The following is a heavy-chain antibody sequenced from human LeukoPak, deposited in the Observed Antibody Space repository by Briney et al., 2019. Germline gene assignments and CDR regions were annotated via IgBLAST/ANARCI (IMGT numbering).Heavy chain of an antibody. J-gene: IGHJ4*02. Sequence: GGSLRLSCAASGFTFSSFAMSWVRQAPGKGLEWVSSISGSGSRSYYADSVKGRFTISRDNSKNTLYLQMNSLRAEDTAVYYCAKDITQSGTYGGPHNYWGQGTLVTVSS. CDR2: ISGSGSRS. V-gene: IGHV3-23*01. CDR3: AKDITQSGTYGGPHNY. CDR1: GFTFSSFA. D-gene: IGHD1-26*01.